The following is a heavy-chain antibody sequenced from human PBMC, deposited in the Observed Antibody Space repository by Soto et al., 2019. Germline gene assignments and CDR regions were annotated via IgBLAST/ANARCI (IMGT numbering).Heavy chain of an antibody. J-gene: IGHJ4*02. D-gene: IGHD6-19*01. CDR3: AKVNSSSGWYWKAFDY. CDR1: GFTFSSYA. CDR2: ISGSGGST. Sequence: GGSLRLSCAASGFTFSSYAMSWVRQAPGKGLEWVSAISGSGGSTYYADSVKGRFTISRDNSKNTLYLQMNSLRAEDTAVYYCAKVNSSSGWYWKAFDYWGQGTLVTVSS. V-gene: IGHV3-23*01.